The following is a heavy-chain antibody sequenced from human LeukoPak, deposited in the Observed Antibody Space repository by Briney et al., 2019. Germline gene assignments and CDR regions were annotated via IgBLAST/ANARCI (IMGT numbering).Heavy chain of an antibody. CDR3: ARALRLVFFDY. CDR1: GFTFSSYS. J-gene: IGHJ4*02. CDR2: ISSSGSTI. Sequence: PGGSLRLSCAASGFTFSSYSMNWVRQAPGKGLDWVSYISSSGSTIYYADSVKGRFTISRDNAKNSLYLQMNSLRAEDTAVYYCARALRLVFFDYWGQGTLVTVSS. D-gene: IGHD6-19*01. V-gene: IGHV3-48*04.